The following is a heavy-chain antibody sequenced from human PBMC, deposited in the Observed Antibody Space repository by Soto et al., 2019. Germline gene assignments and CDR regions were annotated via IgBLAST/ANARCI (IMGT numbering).Heavy chain of an antibody. V-gene: IGHV4-30-4*01. CDR2: VYNTGNT. D-gene: IGHD4-17*01. CDR3: ASSSVTVVNGFTVTNIFYFDS. CDR1: GDSFNSGDYF. J-gene: IGHJ4*02. Sequence: QVQLQESGPGLVKPSQPLSLTCTVSGDSFNSGDYFWSWIRQPPGKGLEWIGNVYNTGNTYFNPSLKRRLTMSVDTSKNQFSLDLTSVTAADTAVYYCASSSVTVVNGFTVTNIFYFDSWGQGTLVTVSS.